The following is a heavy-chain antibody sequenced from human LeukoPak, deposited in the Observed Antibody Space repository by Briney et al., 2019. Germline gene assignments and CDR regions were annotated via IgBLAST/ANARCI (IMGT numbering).Heavy chain of an antibody. J-gene: IGHJ4*02. Sequence: SETLSLTCTVCGGSISSYYWSWLGQAPGKGVEGVGYIYYSGSTNYNPSLKSRVTISVDTSKNQFSLKLSSVTAADTAVYYCARELAPLYYFDYWGQGTLVTVSS. CDR1: GGSISSYY. CDR3: ARELAPLYYFDY. CDR2: IYYSGST. V-gene: IGHV4-59*01.